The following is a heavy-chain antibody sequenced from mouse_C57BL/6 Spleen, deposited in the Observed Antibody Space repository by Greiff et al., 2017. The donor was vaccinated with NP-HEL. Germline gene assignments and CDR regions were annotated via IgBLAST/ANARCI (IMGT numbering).Heavy chain of an antibody. CDR3: ALITTVVDWYFDV. CDR1: GYTFTSYW. V-gene: IGHV1-53*01. Sequence: QVQLQQPGTELVKPGASVKLSCKASGYTFTSYWMHWVKQRPGQGLEWIGNINPSNGGTNYNEKFKSKATLTVDKSSSTAYMQLSSLTSEDSAVYDCALITTVVDWYFDVWGTGTTVTVSS. CDR2: INPSNGGT. D-gene: IGHD1-1*01. J-gene: IGHJ1*03.